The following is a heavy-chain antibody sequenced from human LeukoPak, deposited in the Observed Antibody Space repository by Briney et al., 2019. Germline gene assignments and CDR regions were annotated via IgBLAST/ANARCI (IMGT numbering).Heavy chain of an antibody. CDR2: IYYSGST. V-gene: IGHV4-38-2*02. CDR3: ASQPSYYYGSGIYYYYYMDV. Sequence: NASETLSLTCTVSGYSISSGYYWGWIRQPPGKGLEWIGSIYYSGSTYYNPSLKSRVTISVDTSRNQFSLKLSSVTAADTAVYYCASQPSYYYGSGIYYYYYMDVWGKGTTVTISS. D-gene: IGHD3-10*01. J-gene: IGHJ6*03. CDR1: GYSISSGYY.